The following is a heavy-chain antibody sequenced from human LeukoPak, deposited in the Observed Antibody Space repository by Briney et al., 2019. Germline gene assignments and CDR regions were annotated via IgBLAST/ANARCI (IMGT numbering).Heavy chain of an antibody. D-gene: IGHD7-27*01. CDR1: GGSISSSSYY. V-gene: IGHV4-39*07. CDR3: ARVANWVGMLWFDP. CDR2: IYYSGST. Sequence: SETLSLTCTVSGGSISSSSYYWGWIRQPPGKGLEWIGSIYYSGSTYYNPSLKSRVTISVDTSKNQFSLKLSSVTAADTAVYYCARVANWVGMLWFDPWGQGTLVTVFS. J-gene: IGHJ5*02.